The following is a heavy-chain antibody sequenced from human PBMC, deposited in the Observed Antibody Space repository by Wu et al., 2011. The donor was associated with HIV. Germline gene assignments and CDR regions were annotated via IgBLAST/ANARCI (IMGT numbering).Heavy chain of an antibody. CDR2: ISAYNGNT. CDR1: GYTFTNYD. Sequence: QVQLVQSGTEVKTPGASVKVSCKASGYTFTNYDINWVRQATGQGLEWMGWISAYNGNTKYAQKLQVRVTMTTDTSTSTAYMELRSLRSDDTAVYYCARDPYSSSFYYYYMDVWDKGTTVTVSS. D-gene: IGHD6-6*01. J-gene: IGHJ6*03. V-gene: IGHV1-18*01. CDR3: ARDPYSSSFYYYYMDV.